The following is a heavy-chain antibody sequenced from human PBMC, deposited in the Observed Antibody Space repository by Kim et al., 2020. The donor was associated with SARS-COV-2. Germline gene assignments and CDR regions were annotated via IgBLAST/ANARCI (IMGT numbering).Heavy chain of an antibody. V-gene: IGHV3-11*06. J-gene: IGHJ6*02. D-gene: IGHD6-13*01. Sequence: GGSLRLSCAASGFTFSDYYMSWIRQAPGKGLEWVSYISSSSSYTNYADSVKGRFTISRDNAKNSLYLQMNSLRAEDTAVYYCARGGGSSNTNDPSYYYYGMDVWGQGTTVTVSS. CDR2: ISSSSSYT. CDR3: ARGGGSSNTNDPSYYYYGMDV. CDR1: GFTFSDYY.